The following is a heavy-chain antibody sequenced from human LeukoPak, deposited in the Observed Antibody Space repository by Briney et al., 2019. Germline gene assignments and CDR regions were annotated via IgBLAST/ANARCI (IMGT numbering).Heavy chain of an antibody. CDR3: ARDQGGYGYFDY. Sequence: GGSLRLSCAASGFTVSSNYMSWVRQAPGKGLEWVSVIYSGGSTYYADSVKGRFTISRDNSKNTLYPQMNSLRAEDTAVYYCARDQGGYGYFDYWGQGTLVTVSS. V-gene: IGHV3-66*01. J-gene: IGHJ4*02. D-gene: IGHD5-12*01. CDR2: IYSGGST. CDR1: GFTVSSNY.